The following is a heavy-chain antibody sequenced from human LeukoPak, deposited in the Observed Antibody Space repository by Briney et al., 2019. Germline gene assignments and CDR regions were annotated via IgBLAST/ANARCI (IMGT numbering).Heavy chain of an antibody. D-gene: IGHD6-19*01. CDR1: GFTFSSYW. J-gene: IGHJ5*02. Sequence: GGSLRLSCAASGFTFSSYWMTWVRQAPGKGLEWVAVISYDGSNKYYADSVKGRFTISRDNSKNALYLQMNSLRAEDTAVYYCARKGPQEWLVPWFDPWGQGTLVTVSS. V-gene: IGHV3-30*03. CDR3: ARKGPQEWLVPWFDP. CDR2: ISYDGSNK.